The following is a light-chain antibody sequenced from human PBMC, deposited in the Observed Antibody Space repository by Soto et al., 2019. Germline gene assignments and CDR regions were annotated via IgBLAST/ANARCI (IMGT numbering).Light chain of an antibody. CDR1: QSVSSY. CDR3: QQYNDWPET. J-gene: IGKJ1*01. CDR2: DAS. V-gene: IGKV3-15*01. Sequence: EIVLTQSPATLSLSPGERATLSCRASQSVSSYLAWYQHKPGQAPRLLIHDASTRATGVPARFSGSGSGTEFTLTISSLQSEDFAVYYCQQYNDWPETFGQGTKVDIK.